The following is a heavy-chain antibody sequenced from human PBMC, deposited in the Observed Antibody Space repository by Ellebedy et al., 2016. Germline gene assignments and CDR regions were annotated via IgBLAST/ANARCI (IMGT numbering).Heavy chain of an antibody. CDR3: ARGPFFGVLIQFDL. V-gene: IGHV3-23*01. Sequence: GESLKISXVASGFTFSDYSMSWVRQAPGKGLEWVSAISSGGDRTYYGESAKGRFTISRDNAQNLVFLQLNGLRPDDTAVYYCARGPFFGVLIQFDLWGQGSPVSVSS. CDR2: ISSGGDRT. J-gene: IGHJ4*02. D-gene: IGHD3-3*01. CDR1: GFTFSDYS.